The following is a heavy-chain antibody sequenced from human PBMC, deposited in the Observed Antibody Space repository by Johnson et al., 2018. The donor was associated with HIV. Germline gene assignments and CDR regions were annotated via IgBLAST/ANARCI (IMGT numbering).Heavy chain of an antibody. CDR3: AKGWGRGTVSTDDSFDM. CDR2: ISYDGSNK. V-gene: IGHV3-30*18. D-gene: IGHD1-26*01. J-gene: IGHJ3*02. CDR1: GFTFSSYG. Sequence: QVQLVESGGGVVQPGRSLRLSCAASGFTFSSYGIHWVRQAPGKGLEWVAVISYDGSNKYYADSVKGRFTISRDNSKNTLYLQMNSLRAEDTAVYYCAKGWGRGTVSTDDSFDMWGQGTMVTVSS.